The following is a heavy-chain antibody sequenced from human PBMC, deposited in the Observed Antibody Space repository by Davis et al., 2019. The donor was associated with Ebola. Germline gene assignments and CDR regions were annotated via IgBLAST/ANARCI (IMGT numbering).Heavy chain of an antibody. CDR2: IYPGDSDT. D-gene: IGHD3-3*01. CDR1: GYKFTSYW. CDR3: ARHFVGKLFGMDV. Sequence: GESLKISCDISGYKFTSYWINWVRQMPGKGLEWMGIIYPGDSDTRYSPSFQGHVTISTDKSINTAYLQLNNLKASDTAIYFCARHFVGKLFGMDVWGQGTMVIVSS. J-gene: IGHJ6*02. V-gene: IGHV5-51*01.